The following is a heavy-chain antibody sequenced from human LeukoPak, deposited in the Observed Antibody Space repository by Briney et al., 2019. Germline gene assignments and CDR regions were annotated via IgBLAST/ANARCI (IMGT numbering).Heavy chain of an antibody. D-gene: IGHD6-19*01. CDR1: GFTFSNYA. Sequence: GGSLRLSCAASGFTFSNYAMSWVRQAPGKGLEWVSGVSAGGDKTDYAESVKGRFTISRDNSKNTVYMQMTSVTAEDTARYYCAKKRTPVAGTNYFDYWGPGTLVTVSS. CDR3: AKKRTPVAGTNYFDY. CDR2: VSAGGDKT. V-gene: IGHV3-23*01. J-gene: IGHJ4*02.